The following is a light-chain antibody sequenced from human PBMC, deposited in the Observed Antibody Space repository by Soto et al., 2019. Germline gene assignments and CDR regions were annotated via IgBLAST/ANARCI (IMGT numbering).Light chain of an antibody. CDR2: EGS. V-gene: IGLV2-23*01. Sequence: QSALTQPASVSGSPGQSITISCTGTSSDVGSDNLVSWYQQHPGKAPKLMIYEGSKRPSGVSNRFSGSKSGNTASLTIPGLQAEDEADYYCCSYAGSSTAIFGGGTKLTVL. CDR1: SSDVGSDNL. CDR3: CSYAGSSTAI. J-gene: IGLJ2*01.